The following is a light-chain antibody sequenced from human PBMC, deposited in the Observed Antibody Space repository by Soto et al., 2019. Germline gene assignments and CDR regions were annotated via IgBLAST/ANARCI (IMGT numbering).Light chain of an antibody. V-gene: IGKV2-40*01. CDR1: QSLLNSDDGNTY. Sequence: DIVMTQTPLSLPVTPGEPASISCRSSQSLLNSDDGNTYLDWYLQKPGQSPQLLIYTLSYRASXVXDXXSGSGSGRDFTLKIRRVEAEDVGVYYCMQRIEFPWTFGQGTKVEIK. J-gene: IGKJ1*01. CDR2: TLS. CDR3: MQRIEFPWT.